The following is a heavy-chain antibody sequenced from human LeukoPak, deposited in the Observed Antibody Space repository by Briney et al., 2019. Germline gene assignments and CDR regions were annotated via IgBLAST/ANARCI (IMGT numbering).Heavy chain of an antibody. Sequence: PGGSLRLSCAASGFTFSSYEMNWVRQAPGKGLEWVSTFSGAVDTTYYADSVKGRFTISRDNAKTSLYLQMNSLRAEDTAVYYCARDTYSGYAYWGQGTLVTVSS. J-gene: IGHJ4*02. CDR1: GFTFSSYE. D-gene: IGHD5-12*01. V-gene: IGHV3-48*03. CDR3: ARDTYSGYAY. CDR2: FSGAVDTT.